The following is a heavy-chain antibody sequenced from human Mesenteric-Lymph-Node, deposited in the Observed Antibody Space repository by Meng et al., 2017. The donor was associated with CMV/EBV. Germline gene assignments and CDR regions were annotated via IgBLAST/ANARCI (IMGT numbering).Heavy chain of an antibody. CDR1: GGSFSGYY. D-gene: IGHD2-2*01. CDR2: INHSGST. CDR3: ARASVVVPAAKPFHFYFYGMDV. V-gene: IGHV4-34*01. J-gene: IGHJ6*02. Sequence: SETLSLTCAVYGGSFSGYYWSWIRQPPGKGLEWIGEINHSGSTNYNPSLKSRVTISVDMSKNQFSLKLSSVTAADTAVYYCARASVVVPAAKPFHFYFYGMDVWGQGTTVTVSS.